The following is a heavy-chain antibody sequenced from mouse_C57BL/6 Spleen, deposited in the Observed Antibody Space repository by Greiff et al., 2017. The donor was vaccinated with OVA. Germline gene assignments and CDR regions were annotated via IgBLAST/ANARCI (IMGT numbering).Heavy chain of an antibody. CDR3: ARADYGSYWYFDV. Sequence: VQLKQPGAELVKPGASVKLSCKASGYTFTSYWMQWVKQRPGQGLEWIGEIDPSDSYTNYNQKFKGKATLTVDTSSSTAYMQLSSLTSEDSAVYYCARADYGSYWYFDVWGTGTTVTVSS. CDR2: IDPSDSYT. V-gene: IGHV1-50*01. J-gene: IGHJ1*03. D-gene: IGHD1-1*01. CDR1: GYTFTSYW.